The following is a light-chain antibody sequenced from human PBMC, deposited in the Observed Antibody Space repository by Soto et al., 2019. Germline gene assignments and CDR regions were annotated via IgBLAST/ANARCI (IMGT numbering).Light chain of an antibody. J-gene: IGLJ1*01. Sequence: QSALTQPASVSGSPAQSITISCTGSSSDVGGSGLVSWYQFHPGKAPKLLIFEGFKRPSGVSNRFSGSKSGSTASLTISGLQTEDEADYYCQSYDSTLSARYVFGTGTKLTVL. V-gene: IGLV2-23*01. CDR1: SSDVGGSGL. CDR3: QSYDSTLSARYV. CDR2: EGF.